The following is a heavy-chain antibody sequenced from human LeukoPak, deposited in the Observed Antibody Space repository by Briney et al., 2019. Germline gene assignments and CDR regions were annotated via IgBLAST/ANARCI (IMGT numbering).Heavy chain of an antibody. J-gene: IGHJ4*02. V-gene: IGHV4-38-2*02. CDR3: ARESLRGYPPGY. Sequence: SETLSLTCAVSGYSISSGYYWGWIRQPPGKGLEWIGEINHSGSTDYNPSLKSRVTISVDTSKNQFSLKLNSVTAADTAVYYCARESLRGYPPGYWGQGPLVTVSS. CDR1: GYSISSGYY. D-gene: IGHD3-10*01. CDR2: INHSGST.